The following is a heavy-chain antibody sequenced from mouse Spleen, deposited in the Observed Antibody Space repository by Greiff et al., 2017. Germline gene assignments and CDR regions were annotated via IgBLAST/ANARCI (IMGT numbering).Heavy chain of an antibody. J-gene: IGHJ3*01. CDR1: GYTFTDYY. CDR3: ARSNWDVFAY. CDR2: INPNNGGT. V-gene: IGHV1-26*01. Sequence: EVQLQQSGPELVKPGASVKISCKASGYTFTDYYMNWVKQSHGKSLEWIGDINPNNGGTSYNQKFKGKATLTVDKSSSTAYMELRSLTSEDSAVYYCARSNWDVFAYWGQGTLVTVSA. D-gene: IGHD4-1*01.